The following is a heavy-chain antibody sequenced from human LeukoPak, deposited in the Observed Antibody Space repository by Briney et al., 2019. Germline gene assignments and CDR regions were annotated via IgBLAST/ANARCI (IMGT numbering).Heavy chain of an antibody. Sequence: ASVKVSCKASGYTFTNYAINWVRQAAGQGLEWMGWMNPNSGDTGYVEKFQGRVTMTRDTSMNTAYMELSSLRSEDTAVYYCTRSGFGGGVHFDYWGQGTPVTVSS. CDR1: GYTFTNYA. CDR2: MNPNSGDT. D-gene: IGHD3-16*01. CDR3: TRSGFGGGVHFDY. J-gene: IGHJ4*02. V-gene: IGHV1-8*01.